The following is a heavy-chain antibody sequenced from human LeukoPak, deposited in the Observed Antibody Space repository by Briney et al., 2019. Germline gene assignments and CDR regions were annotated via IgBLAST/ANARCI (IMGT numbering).Heavy chain of an antibody. CDR1: GFTFSTYA. CDR2: ISGSSASA. Sequence: GGSLRLSCAASGFTFSTYAMDWVRQAPGKGLEWVSGISGSSASAYYADSVKGRFTISRDNSKNTLYVQMNSLRAEDTAVYYCAVGSYYFDYWGQGTLVTVSS. CDR3: AVGSYYFDY. D-gene: IGHD3-10*01. J-gene: IGHJ4*02. V-gene: IGHV3-23*01.